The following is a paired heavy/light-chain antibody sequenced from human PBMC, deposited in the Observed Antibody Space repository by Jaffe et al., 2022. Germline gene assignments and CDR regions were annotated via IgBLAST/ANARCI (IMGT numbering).Heavy chain of an antibody. J-gene: IGHJ5*01. D-gene: IGHD4-17*01. CDR1: GFKFSSYD. CDR3: AKDANDYGDYVLSVKWFDS. V-gene: IGHV3-23*01. Sequence: VQLLQSGGGLVQPGGSLRLSCTASGFKFSSYDMHWVRQAPGKGLEWLSVTSNSGGTSYYADSVKGRFTISRDNSKNTLYLDMKSLRDEDTAVYFCAKDANDYGDYVLSVKWFDSWGQGNLVTVSS. CDR2: TSNSGGTS.
Light chain of an antibody. CDR2: GAS. CDR3: QQYRDWPPVT. V-gene: IGKV3-15*01. J-gene: IGKJ4*01. Sequence: ESVMTQSPVTLSVSPGERATLFCRASQSVDTHLAWYQQKPGQAPRLLIYGASTRATDIPARFSGSGSGTEFTLTISSLQSEDVAVYFCQQYRDWPPVTFGAGTKVEI. CDR1: QSVDTH.